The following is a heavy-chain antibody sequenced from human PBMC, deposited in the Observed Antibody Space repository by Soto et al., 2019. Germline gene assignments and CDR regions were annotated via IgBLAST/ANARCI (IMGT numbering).Heavy chain of an antibody. CDR3: ARDAELRYFDWLSTYYYYYGMDV. J-gene: IGHJ6*02. Sequence: RASVKVSCKASGYTFTSYYMHWVRQAPGQGLEWMGIINPSGGSTSYAQKFQGRVTMTRDASTSTVYMELSSLRSEDTAVYYCARDAELRYFDWLSTYYYYYGMDVWGQGTTVTVSS. V-gene: IGHV1-46*01. D-gene: IGHD3-9*01. CDR1: GYTFTSYY. CDR2: INPSGGST.